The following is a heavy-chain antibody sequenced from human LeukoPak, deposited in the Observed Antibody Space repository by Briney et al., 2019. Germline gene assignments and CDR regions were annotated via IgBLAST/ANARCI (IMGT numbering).Heavy chain of an antibody. CDR3: ARGHTYYDFWSGSPPVRDQNY. Sequence: GGSLRLSCAASGFTFSDYYMSWIRQAPGKGLEWVSYISSSGSTIYYADSVKGRFTISRDNAKNSLYLQMNSLRAEDTAVYYCARGHTYYDFWSGSPPVRDQNYWGQGTLVTVSS. J-gene: IGHJ4*02. CDR1: GFTFSDYY. V-gene: IGHV3-11*04. CDR2: ISSSGSTI. D-gene: IGHD3-3*01.